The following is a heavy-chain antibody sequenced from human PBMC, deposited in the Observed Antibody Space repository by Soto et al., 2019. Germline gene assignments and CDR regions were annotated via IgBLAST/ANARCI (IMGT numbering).Heavy chain of an antibody. J-gene: IGHJ5*02. CDR1: GGSISSGGYY. CDR2: IYYSGST. V-gene: IGHV4-31*03. Sequence: QVQLQESGPGLVKPSQTLSLTCTVSGGSISSGGYYWSWIRQHPGKGLEWLGYIYYSGSTYYNPCLKRRVTISVDTSKNQFSLKLSSVTAADTAVYYCARSPWANYCSSTSCYAGGNWFDPWGQGTLVTVSS. CDR3: ARSPWANYCSSTSCYAGGNWFDP. D-gene: IGHD2-2*01.